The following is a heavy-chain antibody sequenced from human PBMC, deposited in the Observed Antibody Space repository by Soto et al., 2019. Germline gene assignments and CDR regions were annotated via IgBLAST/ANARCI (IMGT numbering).Heavy chain of an antibody. Sequence: LCLTCTVSGGSISSSSYYWGWIRQPPGKGLEWIESIYYSGSTYYNPSLKSRVTISVDTSKNQFSLKLSSVTAADTAVYYCARGGGNGTYSVYDGDFVYWGQGTLVTVSS. CDR1: GGSISSSSYY. D-gene: IGHD5-12*01. CDR3: ARGGGNGTYSVYDGDFVY. CDR2: IYYSGST. V-gene: IGHV4-39*01. J-gene: IGHJ4*02.